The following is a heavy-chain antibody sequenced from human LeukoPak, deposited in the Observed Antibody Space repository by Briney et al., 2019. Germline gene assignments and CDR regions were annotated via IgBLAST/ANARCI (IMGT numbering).Heavy chain of an antibody. CDR1: GYTFTSYG. V-gene: IGHV1-18*01. CDR3: ARSVDYDSSGYYSY. J-gene: IGHJ4*02. CDR2: ISAYNGNT. Sequence: ASVKVSCTASGYTFTSYGISWVRQAPGQGLEWMGWISAYNGNTNYAQKLQGRVTMTTDTSTSTAYMELRSLRSDDTAAYYCARSVDYDSSGYYSYWGQGTLVTVSS. D-gene: IGHD3-22*01.